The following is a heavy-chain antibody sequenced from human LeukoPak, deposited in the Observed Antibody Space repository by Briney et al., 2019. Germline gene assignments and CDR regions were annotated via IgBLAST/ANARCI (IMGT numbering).Heavy chain of an antibody. Sequence: SETLSLTCTVSGGSISSYYWSWIRQPAGKGLEWIGRIYTSGSTNYNPSLKSRVTMSVDTSKNQFSLKLSSVTAADTAVYYCARDRTYYDSSGYYYVRRYFDYWGQGTLVTVSS. J-gene: IGHJ4*02. CDR2: IYTSGST. D-gene: IGHD3-22*01. V-gene: IGHV4-4*07. CDR1: GGSISSYY. CDR3: ARDRTYYDSSGYYYVRRYFDY.